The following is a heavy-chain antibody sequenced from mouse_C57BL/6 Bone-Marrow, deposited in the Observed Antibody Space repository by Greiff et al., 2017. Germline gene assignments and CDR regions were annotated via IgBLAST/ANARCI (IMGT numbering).Heavy chain of an antibody. V-gene: IGHV1-19*01. CDR3: ARVWSLGDY. CDR2: INPYNGGT. CDR1: GYTFTDYY. J-gene: IGHJ2*01. D-gene: IGHD2-10*02. Sequence: DVKLVESGPVLVKPGASVTMSCKASGYTFTDYYMNWVKQSHGKSLEWIGVINPYNGGTSSNQKFKGKATLTVDKSSSTAYLELNSLTSEDSAVYYCARVWSLGDYWGQGTTLTVSS.